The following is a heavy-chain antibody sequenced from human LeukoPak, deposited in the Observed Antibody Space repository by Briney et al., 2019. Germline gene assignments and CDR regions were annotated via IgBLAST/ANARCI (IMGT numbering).Heavy chain of an antibody. D-gene: IGHD6-6*01. Sequence: ASVKVSCKASGYTFTGYYMHWVRQAPGQGLEWMGWINPNSGGTNYAQKFQGRVTMTRDTSISTAYMELSRLRSDDTAVYYCARDLPARLPYYYYYGMDVWGQGTTVTVSS. J-gene: IGHJ6*02. V-gene: IGHV1-2*02. CDR1: GYTFTGYY. CDR2: INPNSGGT. CDR3: ARDLPARLPYYYYYGMDV.